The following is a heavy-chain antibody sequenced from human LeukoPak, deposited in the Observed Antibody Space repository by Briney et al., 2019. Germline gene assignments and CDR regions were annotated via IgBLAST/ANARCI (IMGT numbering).Heavy chain of an antibody. D-gene: IGHD3-9*01. CDR3: ARVDYDVSTGYQNYFEF. Sequence: GGSLRLSCAASGFSFSGYWMSWVRQAPGKGLEWVSSISSSSAYINYADSVKGRFTISRDNAKNSLYLQMNSLRAEDTAVYYCARVDYDVSTGYQNYFEFWGQGTLVTVSS. J-gene: IGHJ4*02. CDR1: GFSFSGYW. CDR2: ISSSSAYI. V-gene: IGHV3-21*01.